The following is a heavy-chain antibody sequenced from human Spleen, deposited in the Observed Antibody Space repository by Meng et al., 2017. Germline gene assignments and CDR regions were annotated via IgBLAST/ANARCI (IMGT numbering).Heavy chain of an antibody. J-gene: IGHJ4*02. D-gene: IGHD4-11*01. CDR2: INHSGST. CDR3: ARGPTTMAHDFDY. Sequence: VQVQQWGAGLLQPPETLSLICVFSGGSFSDYYWSWIRQPPGKGLEWIGEINHSGSTNYNPSLESRATISVDTTQNNLSLKLSSVTAADSAVYYCARGPTTMAHDFDYWGQGTLVTVSS. CDR1: GGSFSDYY. V-gene: IGHV4-34*01.